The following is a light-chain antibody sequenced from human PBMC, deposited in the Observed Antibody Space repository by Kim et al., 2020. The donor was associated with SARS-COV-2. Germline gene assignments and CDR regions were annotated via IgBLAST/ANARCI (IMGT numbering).Light chain of an antibody. CDR1: QTVSSN. V-gene: IGKV3-15*01. J-gene: IGKJ2*03. Sequence: VSPGERATLSCSASQTVSSNLAWYQQKPGRAPRLVIYAASTRATGIPARFTGSGSGTEFTLTISSLQSEDFAVYYCQQYNNWPLYSFGQGTKLEI. CDR2: AAS. CDR3: QQYNNWPLYS.